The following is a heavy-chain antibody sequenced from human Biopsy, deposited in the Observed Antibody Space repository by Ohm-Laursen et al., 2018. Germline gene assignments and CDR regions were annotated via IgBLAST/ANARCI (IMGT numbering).Heavy chain of an antibody. CDR2: IDLDSGRT. Sequence: GASVKVSCTASGYTFSLYHIHWVRQAPGHGLEWMGWIDLDSGRTSFGQNFQGRVTMTSDTSPGTAYLELTRLRSDDTAVYYCARDPYCSGGNCYSPLDHWGQGTLVTVSA. D-gene: IGHD2-15*01. CDR1: GYTFSLYH. V-gene: IGHV1-2*02. J-gene: IGHJ4*02. CDR3: ARDPYCSGGNCYSPLDH.